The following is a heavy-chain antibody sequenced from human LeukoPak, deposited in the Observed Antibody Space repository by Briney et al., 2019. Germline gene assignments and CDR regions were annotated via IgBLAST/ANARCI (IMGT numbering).Heavy chain of an antibody. D-gene: IGHD2-21*02. CDR3: ASPPLYCGGDCSNYMDV. CDR2: INSDGSST. Sequence: PGGSLRLSCAASGFTFSSHWMHWVRQAPGKGLVWVSRINSDGSSTSYADSVKGRFTISRDNAKNTLYLQMNSLRAEDTAVYYCASPPLYCGGDCSNYMDVWGKGTTVTISS. J-gene: IGHJ6*03. CDR1: GFTFSSHW. V-gene: IGHV3-74*01.